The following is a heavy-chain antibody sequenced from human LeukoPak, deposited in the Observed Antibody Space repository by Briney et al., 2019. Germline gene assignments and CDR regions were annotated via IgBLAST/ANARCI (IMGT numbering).Heavy chain of an antibody. CDR2: IHSDGSST. D-gene: IGHD3-16*02. CDR3: ERDGGGDIAYDAFDI. CDR1: GFTFSSDW. Sequence: GGSLRLPCAASGFTFSSDWMHWVRQAPGKGLVWVSGIHSDGSSTNHADSVNGRFTISRDNAKNTLYLQMQSLRAEDTAVYFCERDGGGDIAYDAFDIWGQGTMVTVSS. J-gene: IGHJ3*02. V-gene: IGHV3-74*01.